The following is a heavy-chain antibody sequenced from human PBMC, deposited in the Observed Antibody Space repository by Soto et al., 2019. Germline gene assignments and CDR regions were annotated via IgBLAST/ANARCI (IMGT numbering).Heavy chain of an antibody. CDR2: LSAYNGNT. D-gene: IGHD3-10*01. CDR1: GYTFTSYG. J-gene: IGHJ4*02. Sequence: QVQLVQSGAEVKKPGASVKVSCKASGYTFTSYGISWVRQAPGQGLEWMGWLSAYNGNTNYAQKLQGRVNMTTDTSTSTRDTELRSPRSDDTAVYYCASGWFAECVYYFDYWGQGTLIPVPS. V-gene: IGHV1-18*01. CDR3: ASGWFAECVYYFDY.